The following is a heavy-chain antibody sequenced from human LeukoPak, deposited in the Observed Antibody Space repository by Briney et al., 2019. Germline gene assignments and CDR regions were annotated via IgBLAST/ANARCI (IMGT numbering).Heavy chain of an antibody. J-gene: IGHJ4*02. Sequence: GGSLRLSCAAFGFTFSSHSMNWVRQAPGKGLEWVSSISGSSSSIYYADSVKGRFTISRDNAKNSLYLQMNSLRADDTAVYYCATPPSTVPRGKFDYWGQGTLVTVSS. CDR2: ISGSSSSI. D-gene: IGHD4-17*01. V-gene: IGHV3-21*06. CDR3: ATPPSTVPRGKFDY. CDR1: GFTFSSHS.